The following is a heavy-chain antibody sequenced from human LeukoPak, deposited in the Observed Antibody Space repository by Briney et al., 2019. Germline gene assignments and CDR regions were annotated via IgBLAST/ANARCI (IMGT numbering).Heavy chain of an antibody. CDR1: GSTFSSYA. Sequence: PGGSLRLSCAASGSTFSSYAMSWVRQAPGKGLEWVSAISGSGGSTYYADSVKGRFTISRDNSKNTLYLQMNSLRAEDTAVYYCAKSPTYYYDSSGYYYFDYWGQGTLVTVSS. V-gene: IGHV3-23*01. CDR3: AKSPTYYYDSSGYYYFDY. D-gene: IGHD3-22*01. CDR2: ISGSGGST. J-gene: IGHJ4*02.